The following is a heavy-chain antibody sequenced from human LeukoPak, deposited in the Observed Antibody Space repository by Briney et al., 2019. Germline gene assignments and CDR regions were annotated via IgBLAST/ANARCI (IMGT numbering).Heavy chain of an antibody. Sequence: GGSLRLSCAASGFTFSSYAMSWVRQAPGKGLEWVSAISGSGGSTYYADSVKGRLTISRDNSKNTLYLQMNSLRAEDTAVYYCAKELCPLGGDRYSGPFDYWGQGTLVTVSS. CDR1: GFTFSSYA. D-gene: IGHD2-21*02. J-gene: IGHJ4*02. CDR2: ISGSGGST. CDR3: AKELCPLGGDRYSGPFDY. V-gene: IGHV3-23*01.